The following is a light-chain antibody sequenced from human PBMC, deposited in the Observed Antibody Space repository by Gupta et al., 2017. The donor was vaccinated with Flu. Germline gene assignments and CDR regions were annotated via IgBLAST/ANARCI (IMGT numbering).Light chain of an antibody. CDR2: WAS. CDR1: QSVLYSSNNKNY. V-gene: IGKV4-1*01. Sequence: DIVMTQYPDSLAVSLGERATINCKSSQSVLYSSNNKNYLAWYQQKPGQPPKLLIYWASTRESGVPDRFSGSGSGTDFTLTISSLQAEDVAVYYCQQYDSTPWTFGQGTKVEIK. CDR3: QQYDSTPWT. J-gene: IGKJ1*01.